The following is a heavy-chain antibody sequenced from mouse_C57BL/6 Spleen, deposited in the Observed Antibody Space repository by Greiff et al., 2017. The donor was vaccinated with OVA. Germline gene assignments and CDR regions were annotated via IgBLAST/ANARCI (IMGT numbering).Heavy chain of an antibody. CDR1: GYAFSSYW. CDR2: IYPGDGDT. Sequence: QVQLKESGAELVKPGASVKISCKASGYAFSSYWMNWVKQRPGKGLEWIGQIYPGDGDTNYNGKFKGKATLTADKSSSTAYMQLSSLTSEDSAVYFCARREDYGSSPFAYWGQGTLVTVSA. J-gene: IGHJ3*01. V-gene: IGHV1-80*01. CDR3: ARREDYGSSPFAY. D-gene: IGHD1-1*01.